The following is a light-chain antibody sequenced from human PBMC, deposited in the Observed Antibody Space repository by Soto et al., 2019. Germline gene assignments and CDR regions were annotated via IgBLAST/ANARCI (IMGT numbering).Light chain of an antibody. J-gene: IGLJ2*01. CDR2: DVS. V-gene: IGLV2-14*01. Sequence: QSVLTQPASVSGSPGQSITISCTGTTSDVGGYNSVSWYQQHPGKVPKLIIYDVSNRPSGISNRFSGSKSGNTASLTISGLQAEDEADYYCSSYTTSSTRVFGGGTKLTVL. CDR1: TSDVGGYNS. CDR3: SSYTTSSTRV.